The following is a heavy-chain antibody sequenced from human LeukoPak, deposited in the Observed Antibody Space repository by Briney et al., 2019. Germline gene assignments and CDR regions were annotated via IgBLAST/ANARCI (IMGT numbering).Heavy chain of an antibody. CDR3: AKDLYYYASGSPY. CDR1: GFTFSSYA. CDR2: ISGSGGST. Sequence: QSGGSLRLSCAASGFTFSSYAMSWVRQAPGKGLDWLSAISGSGGSTFYADSGKERFTISRDNCKNMLYGQMNSLRVEDTAVYYCAKDLYYYASGSPYWGQGTLVTVSS. J-gene: IGHJ4*02. V-gene: IGHV3-23*01. D-gene: IGHD3-10*01.